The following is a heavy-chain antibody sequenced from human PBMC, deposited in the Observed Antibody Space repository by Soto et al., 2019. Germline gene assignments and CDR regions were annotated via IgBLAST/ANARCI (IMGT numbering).Heavy chain of an antibody. J-gene: IGHJ4*02. V-gene: IGHV1-69*01. CDR2: IIPIFGTA. CDR3: ARSFGSGSYSPPYFDY. CDR1: GGTFSSYA. Sequence: QVQLVQSGAEVKKPGSSVKVSCKASGGTFSSYAISWVRQAPGQGLEWMGGIIPIFGTANYEQKFQGRVTITADESTSTAYMELSSLRSEDTAVYYCARSFGSGSYSPPYFDYWGQGTLVTVSS. D-gene: IGHD3-10*01.